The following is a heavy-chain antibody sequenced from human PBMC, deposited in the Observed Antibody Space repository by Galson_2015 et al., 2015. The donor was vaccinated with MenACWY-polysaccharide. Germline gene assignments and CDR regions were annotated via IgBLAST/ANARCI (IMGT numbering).Heavy chain of an antibody. CDR2: LAWADDK. V-gene: IGHV2-70*11. J-gene: IGHJ6*02. CDR1: GFSLSTSGMC. Sequence: PALVKPTQTLTLTCTFSGFSLSTSGMCVSWIRQPPGKALEWLARLAWADDKYYSTSLKTRLTISKDTSKNQVVLTMTNMDPVDTATYYCARIPSAYCSGGSCQPGPYYGMDVWGQGTTVTVSS. CDR3: ARIPSAYCSGGSCQPGPYYGMDV. D-gene: IGHD2-15*01.